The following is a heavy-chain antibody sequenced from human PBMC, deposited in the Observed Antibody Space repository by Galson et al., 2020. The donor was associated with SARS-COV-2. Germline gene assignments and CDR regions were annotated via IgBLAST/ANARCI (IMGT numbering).Heavy chain of an antibody. CDR1: GGYIRDFF. J-gene: IGHJ4*02. Sequence: ETSETLSLTCSISGGYIRDFFWSWIRQPAGKGLEWIGRMYGRGSTIYNPSLKSRVSMSVDTSKNEFSLRLLSVTAEDTAIYYCARDLCTSTTCYNGFDYWGQGTLVTVSS. CDR3: ARDLCTSTTCYNGFDY. D-gene: IGHD2-2*02. V-gene: IGHV4-4*07. CDR2: MYGRGST.